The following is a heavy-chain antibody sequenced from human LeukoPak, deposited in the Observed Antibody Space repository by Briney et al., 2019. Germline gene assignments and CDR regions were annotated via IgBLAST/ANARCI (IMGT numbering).Heavy chain of an antibody. CDR1: GFTFSSYA. Sequence: PGGSLRLSCAASGFTFSSYAMHWVRQAPGKGLEWVAVISYGSNKYYVDSVKGRFTISRDNSKNTLYLQMNSLRTEDTAVYYCARDGYGLDTPLVSTVFDCWGQGTLVTVSS. CDR2: ISYGSNK. V-gene: IGHV3-30*04. CDR3: ARDGYGLDTPLVSTVFDC. J-gene: IGHJ4*02. D-gene: IGHD5-18*01.